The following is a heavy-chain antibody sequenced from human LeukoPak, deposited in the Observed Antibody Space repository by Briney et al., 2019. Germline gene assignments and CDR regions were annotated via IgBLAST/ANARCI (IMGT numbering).Heavy chain of an antibody. Sequence: GGSLRLSCAASGFTFSSYAMSWVRQAPGKGLEWVSVISGSGGSTYYADSVKGRCTISRDNSKNTLYLEMNSLRAEDTAVYYCATDPTVAGTSEYFQHFGQGTLVTVYS. D-gene: IGHD6-19*01. CDR3: ATDPTVAGTSEYFQH. CDR2: ISGSGGST. CDR1: GFTFSSYA. V-gene: IGHV3-23*01. J-gene: IGHJ1*01.